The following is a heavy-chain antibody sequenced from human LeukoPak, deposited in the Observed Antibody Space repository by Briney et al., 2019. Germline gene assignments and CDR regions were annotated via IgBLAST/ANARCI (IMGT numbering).Heavy chain of an antibody. V-gene: IGHV6-1*01. D-gene: IGHD6-19*01. CDR1: GDGFSSNSAA. CDR2: TYYRSRWYT. Sequence: SQTLSLTCVISGDGFSSNSAAWNWIRQSPSRGLEWLGRTYYRSRWYTEYATSVKSRITISPDTSKNQFSLQLTSVTPEDTAVYYCAKEIRDQQWWGQGSLVTVSS. CDR3: AKEIRDQQW. J-gene: IGHJ4*02.